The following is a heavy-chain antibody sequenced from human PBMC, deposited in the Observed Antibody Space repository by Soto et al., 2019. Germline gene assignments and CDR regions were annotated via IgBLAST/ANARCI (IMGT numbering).Heavy chain of an antibody. CDR2: ISSSGSTI. V-gene: IGHV3-48*04. J-gene: IGHJ5*02. CDR3: ARERGIAVAGIIGFDP. Sequence: GSLRLSCVASGFTFSSDSMIWVRQAPGKGLEWVSYISSSGSTIYYADSVKGRFTISRDNAKNSLYLQMNSLRAEDTAVYYCARERGIAVAGIIGFDPWGQGTLVTVSS. CDR1: GFTFSSDS. D-gene: IGHD6-19*01.